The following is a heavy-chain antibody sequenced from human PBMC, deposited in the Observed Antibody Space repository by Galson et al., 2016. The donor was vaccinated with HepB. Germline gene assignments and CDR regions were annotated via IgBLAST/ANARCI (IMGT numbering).Heavy chain of an antibody. Sequence: SGAEVKKPGESLKISCKASGYNFSKYWIAWVRQMPGKGLEWMGFIYPGDSDTRYSPSFQGQVTISADSSSSTAYLQWSSLKASDTAMYYCARRSRALYYFDTWGQGTLVTVSS. CDR3: ARRSRALYYFDT. V-gene: IGHV5-51*01. CDR2: IYPGDSDT. CDR1: GYNFSKYW. J-gene: IGHJ4*02.